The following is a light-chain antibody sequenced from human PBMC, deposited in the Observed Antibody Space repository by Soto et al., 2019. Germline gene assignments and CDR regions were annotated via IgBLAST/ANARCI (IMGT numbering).Light chain of an antibody. CDR1: QSVSSN. J-gene: IGKJ1*01. CDR3: QQYNNWPRT. Sequence: EIVLTQSPGTLSLSLGERATLSCRASQSVSSNMAWYQQKPGKAPRLLISTASSRATGVPARFSGSGSGTDFTLTISSLQFEDFAVYYCQQYNNWPRTFGQGTKVDIK. V-gene: IGKV3-15*01. CDR2: TAS.